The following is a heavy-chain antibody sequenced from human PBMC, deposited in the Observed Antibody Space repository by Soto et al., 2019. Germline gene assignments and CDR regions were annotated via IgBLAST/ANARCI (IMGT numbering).Heavy chain of an antibody. CDR1: GFTFSSYA. CDR3: AKEPDYGDYDYYYGMDV. V-gene: IGHV3-23*01. Sequence: EVQLLESGGGLVQPGGSPRLSCAASGFTFSSYAMSWVRQAPGKGLEWVSAISGSGGSTYYADSVKGRFTISRDNSKNTLYLQMNSLRAEDTAVYYCAKEPDYGDYDYYYGMDVWGQGTTVTVSS. J-gene: IGHJ6*02. CDR2: ISGSGGST. D-gene: IGHD4-17*01.